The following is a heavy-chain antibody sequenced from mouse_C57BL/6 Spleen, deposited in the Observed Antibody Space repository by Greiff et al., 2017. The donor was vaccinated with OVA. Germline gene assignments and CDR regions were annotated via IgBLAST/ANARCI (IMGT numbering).Heavy chain of an antibody. D-gene: IGHD2-1*01. J-gene: IGHJ2*01. Sequence: VQLQQSGAELVRPGASVTLSCKASGYTFTDYEMHWVKQTPVHGLEWIGAIDPETGGTAYNQKFKGKAILTADKSSSTAYMELRSLTSEDSAVYYCTRSTMVVYYFDYWGQGTTLTVSS. V-gene: IGHV1-15*01. CDR3: TRSTMVVYYFDY. CDR1: GYTFTDYE. CDR2: IDPETGGT.